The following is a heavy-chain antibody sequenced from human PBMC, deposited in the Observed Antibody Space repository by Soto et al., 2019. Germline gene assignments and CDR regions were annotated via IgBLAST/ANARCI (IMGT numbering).Heavy chain of an antibody. Sequence: SETLSLTCAVYGGCFSGYYWSWIRQPPGKGLEWMGEINHSGSTNYNPSLKSRVTISVDTSKNQFSLKLSSVTAADTAVYYCARGYDAYDFWSGSSNWFDPWGQGTLVTVSS. CDR3: ARGYDAYDFWSGSSNWFDP. J-gene: IGHJ5*02. D-gene: IGHD3-3*01. V-gene: IGHV4-34*01. CDR2: INHSGST. CDR1: GGCFSGYY.